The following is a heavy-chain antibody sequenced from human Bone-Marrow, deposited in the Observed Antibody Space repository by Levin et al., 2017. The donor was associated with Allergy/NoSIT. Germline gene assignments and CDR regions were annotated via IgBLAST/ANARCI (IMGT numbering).Heavy chain of an antibody. V-gene: IGHV1-2*02. J-gene: IGHJ5*02. CDR1: GSRFKDFL. CDR2: ISPNAGDT. D-gene: IGHD6-19*01. Sequence: PGESLKISCKTSGSRFKDFLMYWVRQAPGQGLEWMGWISPNAGDTTYAEKFQGRVNMTRDTSITTVYMELTSLRPDDTAVYYCAKAGDQWLIRAWFDPWGQGSLVTVSS. CDR3: AKAGDQWLIRAWFDP.